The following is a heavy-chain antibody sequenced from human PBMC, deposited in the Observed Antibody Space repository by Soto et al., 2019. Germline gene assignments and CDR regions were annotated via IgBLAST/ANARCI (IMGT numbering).Heavy chain of an antibody. Sequence: EVQLVESGGGLVQPGGSLRLSCAASGFTFSSYSMNWVRQAPGKGLEWVSYISSSSSTIYYADSVKGRFTISRDNDKNSLYLQMNSLRDEDTAVYYCARSITAAIVVVVAATHYFYSWGQGTLVNVSA. J-gene: IGHJ4*02. D-gene: IGHD2-15*01. CDR1: GFTFSSYS. CDR3: ARSITAAIVVVVAATHYFYS. V-gene: IGHV3-48*02. CDR2: ISSSSSTI.